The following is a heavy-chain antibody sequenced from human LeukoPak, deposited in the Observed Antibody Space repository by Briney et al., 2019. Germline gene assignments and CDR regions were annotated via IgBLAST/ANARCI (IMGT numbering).Heavy chain of an antibody. Sequence: GGSLRLSCAASGFTFSSYGMHWVRQAPGKGLEGVAVIWYDGSNKYYADSVKGRFTISRDNSKNTLYLQMNSLRAEDTAVYYCARHYYDRNGHNWFDPWGQGTLVTVSS. J-gene: IGHJ5*02. V-gene: IGHV3-33*01. CDR1: GFTFSSYG. CDR2: IWYDGSNK. CDR3: ARHYYDRNGHNWFDP. D-gene: IGHD3-22*01.